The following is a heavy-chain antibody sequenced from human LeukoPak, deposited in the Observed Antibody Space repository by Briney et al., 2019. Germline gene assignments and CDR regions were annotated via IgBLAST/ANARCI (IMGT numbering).Heavy chain of an antibody. CDR1: GGSFSGYD. Sequence: PSGTLSLTCAVYGGSFSGYDWSWIRQPPGKGLEWIGEINHSGSTNYNPSLKSRVTISVDTSKNQFSLKLSSVTAADTAVYYCARGPSCSSTSCYTTPMDVWGKGTTVTVSS. J-gene: IGHJ6*03. D-gene: IGHD2-2*02. CDR3: ARGPSCSSTSCYTTPMDV. CDR2: INHSGST. V-gene: IGHV4-34*01.